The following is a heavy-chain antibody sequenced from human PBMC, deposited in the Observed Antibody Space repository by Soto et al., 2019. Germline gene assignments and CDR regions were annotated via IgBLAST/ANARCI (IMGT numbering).Heavy chain of an antibody. D-gene: IGHD3-22*01. CDR2: INQDGSAK. CDR3: ARLTPYYYDSSGYQTLGMDV. J-gene: IGHJ6*02. V-gene: IGHV3-7*01. Sequence: PGGSLRLSCAASGFTFSTYWMSWVRQAPGKGLEWVANINQDGSAKYYVDSVKGRFTISRDNVKNSVYLQMNSLRAEDTAVYYCARLTPYYYDSSGYQTLGMDVWGQGTTVTVSS. CDR1: GFTFSTYW.